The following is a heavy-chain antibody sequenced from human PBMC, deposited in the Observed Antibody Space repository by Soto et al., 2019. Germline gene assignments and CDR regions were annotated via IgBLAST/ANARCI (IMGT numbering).Heavy chain of an antibody. CDR1: GFTFSNFG. J-gene: IGHJ4*02. CDR3: TKGSEGAREELDY. D-gene: IGHD3-3*01. CDR2: ISADGSDK. V-gene: IGHV3-30*18. Sequence: QVQLVESGGGVVQPGRSLRLSCAASGFTFSNFGMHWGRQAPGKGLEWVAAISADGSDKYFSDSVKGRFTISRHNSKNTLFMQMNSLRVEDTAVYYCTKGSEGAREELDYWGQGTLVTVSS.